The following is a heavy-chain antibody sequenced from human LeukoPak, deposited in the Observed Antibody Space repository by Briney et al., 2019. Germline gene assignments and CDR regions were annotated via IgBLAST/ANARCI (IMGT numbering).Heavy chain of an antibody. J-gene: IGHJ4*02. CDR1: GFTFDDYA. CDR3: AKFSNGGYSSSPFDY. Sequence: GGSLRLSCAASGFTFDDYAMHWVRQAPGKGLEWVAFIRYDGSNKYYADSVKGRFTISRDNSKNTLYLQMNSLRAEDTAVYYCAKFSNGGYSSSPFDYWGQGTLVTVSS. CDR2: IRYDGSNK. V-gene: IGHV3-30*02. D-gene: IGHD6-13*01.